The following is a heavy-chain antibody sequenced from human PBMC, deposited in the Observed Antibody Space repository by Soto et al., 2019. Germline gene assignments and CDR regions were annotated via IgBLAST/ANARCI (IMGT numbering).Heavy chain of an antibody. Sequence: QVQLVQSGAEVKKPGSSVKVSCKASGGTFSSYTISWVRQAPGQGLEWMGRIIPILGIANYVQKFQGRVTITAHKSTSTAYMELSSLRSENPAVYYCARWPVVGATFGFDPWGQGTLVTVSS. CDR3: ARWPVVGATFGFDP. CDR1: GGTFSSYT. V-gene: IGHV1-69*02. D-gene: IGHD1-26*01. J-gene: IGHJ5*02. CDR2: IIPILGIA.